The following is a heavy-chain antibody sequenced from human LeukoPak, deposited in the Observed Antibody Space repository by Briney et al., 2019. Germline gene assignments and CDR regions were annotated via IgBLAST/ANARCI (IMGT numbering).Heavy chain of an antibody. J-gene: IGHJ3*02. CDR2: IYYSGST. Sequence: SETLSLTCTVSGGSISSYYWSWIRQPPGKGLEWIGYIYYSGSTNYNPSLKSRVTISVDTSKNQFFLKLSSVTAADTAVYYCARDSPNWNDAFDIWGQGTMVTVSS. CDR1: GGSISSYY. CDR3: ARDSPNWNDAFDI. V-gene: IGHV4-59*01. D-gene: IGHD1-20*01.